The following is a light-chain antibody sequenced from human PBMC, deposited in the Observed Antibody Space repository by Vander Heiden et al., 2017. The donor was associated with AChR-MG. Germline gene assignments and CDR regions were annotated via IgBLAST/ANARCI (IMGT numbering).Light chain of an antibody. CDR1: HDNSNY. Sequence: DIQMTQSPSSLSASVGDRVTINCQASHDNSNYLSWYQQKPGQAPKLLIYGASNWETGVPARFSGSGSGTDFTFTISSLQAEDIATYYCQQYYDLPLTFGGGTKVEIK. CDR3: QQYYDLPLT. V-gene: IGKV1-33*01. CDR2: GAS. J-gene: IGKJ4*01.